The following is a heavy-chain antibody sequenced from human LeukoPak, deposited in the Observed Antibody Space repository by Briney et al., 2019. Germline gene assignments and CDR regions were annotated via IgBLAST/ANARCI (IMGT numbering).Heavy chain of an antibody. CDR3: ARGPDGSGTNPFDV. D-gene: IGHD3-10*01. J-gene: IGHJ3*01. CDR1: GFTFSSYS. V-gene: IGHV3-48*02. Sequence: PGGSLRLTCAASGFTFSSYSMNWVRQAPRKGLGWVSYISGRSSIMYYADSVKGRFTITTDNAKNSLYLQMNSLRDADTAVYYCARGPDGSGTNPFDVCSQGRMVTVSS. CDR2: ISGRSSIM.